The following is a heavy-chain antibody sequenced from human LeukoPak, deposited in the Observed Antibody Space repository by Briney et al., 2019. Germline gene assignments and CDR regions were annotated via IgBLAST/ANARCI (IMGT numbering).Heavy chain of an antibody. J-gene: IGHJ6*02. CDR2: FDPEDGET. V-gene: IGHV1-24*01. CDR1: GYTLTELS. CDR3: XXXXXXXXXXXXXXXXRYYYYGMDV. Sequence: ASVKVSCKVSGYTLTELSMHWVRQAPGKGLEWMGGFDPEDGETIYAQKFQGRVTMTEDTSTDTAYMELSSLRSEDTAVYYCXXXXXXXXXXXXXXXXRYYYYGMDVWGQGTTVTVSS.